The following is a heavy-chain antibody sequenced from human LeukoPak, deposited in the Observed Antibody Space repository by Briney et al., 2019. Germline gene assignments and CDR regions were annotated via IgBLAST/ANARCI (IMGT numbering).Heavy chain of an antibody. Sequence: SETLSLTCTVSGGSISSYYWSWIRQPPGKGLEWIGYIYYSGGTNYNPSLKSRVTISVDTSKNQFSLKLSSVTAADTAVYYCARASPGIAVAGTVGWFDPWGQGTLVTVSS. D-gene: IGHD6-19*01. CDR2: IYYSGGT. CDR3: ARASPGIAVAGTVGWFDP. V-gene: IGHV4-59*01. CDR1: GGSISSYY. J-gene: IGHJ5*02.